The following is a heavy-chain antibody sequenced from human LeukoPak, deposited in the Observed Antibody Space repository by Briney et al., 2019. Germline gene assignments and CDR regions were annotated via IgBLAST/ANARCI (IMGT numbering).Heavy chain of an antibody. CDR2: IIPIFGTA. CDR3: ARDPLYCSGGSCHNWFDP. Sequence: SVKVSCKASVGTFSSYAISWVRQAPGQGLEWMGRIIPIFGTANYAQKFQGRVTITTDESTSTAYMELSSLRSEDTAVYYCARDPLYCSGGSCHNWFDPWGQGTLVTVFS. J-gene: IGHJ5*02. V-gene: IGHV1-69*05. D-gene: IGHD2-15*01. CDR1: VGTFSSYA.